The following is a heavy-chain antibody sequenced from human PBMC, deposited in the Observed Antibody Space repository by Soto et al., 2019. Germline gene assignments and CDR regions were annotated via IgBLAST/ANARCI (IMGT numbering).Heavy chain of an antibody. CDR3: ARVPLNTVTNDGYYYYGMDV. CDR1: GGSISSYY. Sequence: PSETLSLTCTVSGGSISSYYWSWIRQPPGKGLEWIGYIYYSGSTNYNPSLKSRVTISVDTSKNQFSLKLSSVTAADTAVYYCARVPLNTVTNDGYYYYGMDVWGQGTTVTVSS. V-gene: IGHV4-59*01. D-gene: IGHD4-17*01. J-gene: IGHJ6*02. CDR2: IYYSGST.